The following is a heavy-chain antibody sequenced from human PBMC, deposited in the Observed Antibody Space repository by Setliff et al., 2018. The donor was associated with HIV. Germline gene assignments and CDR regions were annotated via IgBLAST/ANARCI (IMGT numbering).Heavy chain of an antibody. CDR2: ISSSSSYT. D-gene: IGHD2-15*01. J-gene: IGHJ3*02. CDR1: GYIFISYG. CDR3: ARIPSGEDAFDI. Sequence: SCKASGYIFISYGFSWIRQAPGKGLEWVSYISSSSSYTNYADSVKGRFTISRDNAKNSLYLQMNSLRAEDTAVYYCARIPSGEDAFDIWGQGTTVTVSS. V-gene: IGHV3-11*03.